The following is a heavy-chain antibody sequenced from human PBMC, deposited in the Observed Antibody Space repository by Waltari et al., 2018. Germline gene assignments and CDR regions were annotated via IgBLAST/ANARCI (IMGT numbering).Heavy chain of an antibody. Sequence: QVQLQESGPGLVKPSETLSLTCTVSGGSISSHYWSWIRQPPGKGLEWIGYIYYSGSTNYNPSLKSRVTISVDTSKNQFSLKLSSVTAADTAVYYCARDYVSWFDPWGQGTLVTVSS. CDR2: IYYSGST. CDR3: ARDYVSWFDP. V-gene: IGHV4-59*11. J-gene: IGHJ5*02. CDR1: GGSISSHY. D-gene: IGHD3-10*02.